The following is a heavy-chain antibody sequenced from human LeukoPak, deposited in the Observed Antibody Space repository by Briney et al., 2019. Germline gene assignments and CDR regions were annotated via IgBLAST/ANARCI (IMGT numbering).Heavy chain of an antibody. V-gene: IGHV1-24*01. CDR3: ATGFTYYYGSGSRNLHYYYYGMDV. Sequence: GASVKVSRKVSGYTLTELSMHWVRQAPGKGLEWMGGFDPEDGETIYAQKFQGRVTMTEDTSTDTAYMELSSLRSEDTAVYYCATGFTYYYGSGSRNLHYYYYGMDVWGQGTTVTVSS. CDR2: FDPEDGET. D-gene: IGHD3-10*01. J-gene: IGHJ6*02. CDR1: GYTLTELS.